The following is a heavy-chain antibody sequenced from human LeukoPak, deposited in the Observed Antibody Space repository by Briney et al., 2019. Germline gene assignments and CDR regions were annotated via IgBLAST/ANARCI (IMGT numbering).Heavy chain of an antibody. D-gene: IGHD3-16*01. CDR2: IIPIFGTA. J-gene: IGHJ3*02. V-gene: IGHV1-69*05. CDR3: TGPWGGAFDI. Sequence: VASVKVSCKASGGTFSSYAISWVRQAPGQGLEWMGRIIPIFGTANYAQKFQGRVTITTDESTSTAYMELSSLRSEDTAVYYCTGPWGGAFDIWGQGTMVTVSS. CDR1: GGTFSSYA.